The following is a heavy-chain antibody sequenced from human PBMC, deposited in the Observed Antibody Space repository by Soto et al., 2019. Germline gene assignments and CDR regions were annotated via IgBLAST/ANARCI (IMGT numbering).Heavy chain of an antibody. Sequence: PETPSLTCAVYGGSFSGYYWSWIRQPPGKGLEWIGEINHSGSTNYNPSLKSRVTISVDTSKKKFSLKMSSVTDEDTAVYYCARGQGAAASSGGDYYYGMDVWGQGPTVT. J-gene: IGHJ6*02. V-gene: IGHV4-34*01. CDR3: ARGQGAAASSGGDYYYGMDV. D-gene: IGHD6-13*01. CDR1: GGSFSGYY. CDR2: INHSGST.